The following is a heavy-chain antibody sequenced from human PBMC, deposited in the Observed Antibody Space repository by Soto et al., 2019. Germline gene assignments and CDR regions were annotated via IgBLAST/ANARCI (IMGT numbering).Heavy chain of an antibody. CDR2: ISAYNGNT. Sequence: ASVKVSCKASGYTFISYGISWVRQAPGQGLEWMGGISAYNGNTNYAQKLQGRGTMTANTSTSTAYMELRSLGSDDTAVYYGARGVYSSSWHARDWGQGTLVTVSS. CDR1: GYTFISYG. J-gene: IGHJ4*02. D-gene: IGHD6-13*01. CDR3: ARGVYSSSWHARD. V-gene: IGHV1-18*01.